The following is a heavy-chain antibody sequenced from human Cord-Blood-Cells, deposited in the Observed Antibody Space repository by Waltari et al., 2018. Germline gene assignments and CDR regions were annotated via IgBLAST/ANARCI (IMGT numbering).Heavy chain of an antibody. Sequence: QVQLVQSGSELKKPGASVKVSCKASGYTFTSSAMNWVRQAPGQGLEWMGWINTNTGNPTYAQGFTGRFVFSLDTSVSTAYLQISSLKAEDTAVYYCAREYCSSTSCYYYYYYYMDVWGKGTTVTVSS. CDR1: GYTFTSSA. D-gene: IGHD2-2*01. V-gene: IGHV7-4-1*02. CDR3: AREYCSSTSCYYYYYYYMDV. J-gene: IGHJ6*03. CDR2: INTNTGNP.